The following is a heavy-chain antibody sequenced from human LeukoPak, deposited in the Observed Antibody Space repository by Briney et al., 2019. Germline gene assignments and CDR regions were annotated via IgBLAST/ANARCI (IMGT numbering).Heavy chain of an antibody. D-gene: IGHD3-16*01. CDR1: GFAFTSSA. CDR3: AADQAPVDYEITGQTLFL. J-gene: IGHJ4*02. Sequence: EASVKVSCKASGFAFTSSAMQWVRQARGQRLEWIGWVVVGSGNTNYAQKFQDRVTITRDMSTSTAYMELSSLRSEDTAVYYCAADQAPVDYEITGQTLFLWGQGTLVTVSS. V-gene: IGHV1-58*02. CDR2: VVVGSGNT.